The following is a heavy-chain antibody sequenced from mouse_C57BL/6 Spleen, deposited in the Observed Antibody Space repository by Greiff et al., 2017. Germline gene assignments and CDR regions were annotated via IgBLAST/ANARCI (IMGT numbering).Heavy chain of an antibody. CDR2: IYPGSGST. CDR1: GYTFTSYW. D-gene: IGHD1-1*01. CDR3: ASDYYGSSVYWYFDV. J-gene: IGHJ1*03. V-gene: IGHV1-55*01. Sequence: QVQLKQPGAELVKPGASVKMSCKASGYTFTSYWITWVKQRPGQGLEWIGDIYPGSGSTNYNEKFKSKATLTVDTSSSTAYMQLSSLTSEDSAVYYCASDYYGSSVYWYFDVWGTGTTVTVSS.